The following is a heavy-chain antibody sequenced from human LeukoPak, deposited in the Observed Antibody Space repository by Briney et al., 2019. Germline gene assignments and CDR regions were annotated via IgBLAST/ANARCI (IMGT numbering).Heavy chain of an antibody. CDR3: AKGQQRFDY. Sequence: GGSLRLSCAASGFSFSSYWMTWVRQAPGKGLEWVANIKEDGSERYYVDSVKGRFSISRDNAKNSLFLHMNSLRAEDTAVYYCAKGQQRFDYWGQGTLVTVSS. CDR1: GFSFSSYW. CDR2: IKEDGSER. D-gene: IGHD6-13*01. V-gene: IGHV3-7*04. J-gene: IGHJ4*02.